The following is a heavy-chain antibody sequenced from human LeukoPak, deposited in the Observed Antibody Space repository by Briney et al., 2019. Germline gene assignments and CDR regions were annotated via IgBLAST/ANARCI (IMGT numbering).Heavy chain of an antibody. V-gene: IGHV3-23*01. CDR2: ISGGGIST. CDR1: GFTFSSYA. CDR3: AREAISTSSTHPYFYIAV. Sequence: GGSLRLSCAVSGFTFSSYAMTWVRQAPGKGLEWVSAISGGGISTYYADSVKGRFTISRDDAKNSLYLQMNDLRAGDTAVYFCAREAISTSSTHPYFYIAVWGKGTTVTISS. J-gene: IGHJ6*03. D-gene: IGHD3-3*01.